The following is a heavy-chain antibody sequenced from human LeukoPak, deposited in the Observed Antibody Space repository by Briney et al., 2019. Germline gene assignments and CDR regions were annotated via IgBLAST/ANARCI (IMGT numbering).Heavy chain of an antibody. V-gene: IGHV4-38-2*02. CDR3: ARIETYSSGWYDAFFDY. D-gene: IGHD6-19*01. CDR1: DYSISSGYY. CDR2: IYHSGST. Sequence: SESLSLTCSVSDYSISSGYYWGWIRQPPGKGLEWIGSIYHSGSTYYNPSLKSRVTISVDTSKNQFTLKMTSGTAADTAVYYCARIETYSSGWYDAFFDYWGQGTLVTVSS. J-gene: IGHJ4*02.